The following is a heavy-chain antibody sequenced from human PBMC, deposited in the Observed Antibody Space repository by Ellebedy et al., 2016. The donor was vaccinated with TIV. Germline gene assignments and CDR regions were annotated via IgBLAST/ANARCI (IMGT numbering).Heavy chain of an antibody. J-gene: IGHJ4*02. D-gene: IGHD3-22*01. CDR2: IKQDGSEK. Sequence: PGGSLRLSCAASGFTFSSYWMSWVRQAPGKGLEWVATIKQDGSEKYYVDSVKGRFTVSRDNTKESLYLQMISLRAEDTAVYYCATRGPVVSSADSWGQGTLVTVSS. V-gene: IGHV3-7*01. CDR1: GFTFSSYW. CDR3: ATRGPVVSSADS.